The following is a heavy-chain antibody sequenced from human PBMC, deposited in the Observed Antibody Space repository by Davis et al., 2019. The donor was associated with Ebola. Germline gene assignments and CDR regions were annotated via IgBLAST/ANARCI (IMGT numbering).Heavy chain of an antibody. CDR2: IKSDGSSI. D-gene: IGHD1-14*01. V-gene: IGHV3-74*01. J-gene: IGHJ3*02. Sequence: PGGSLRLSCAGSGFTFSGYWMHWVRQAAGKGLVWVSRIKSDGSSISYADSVKGRFTISRDNAENSLYLQMNSLRAEDTAVYYCSVTVAAFDIWGQGTMVTVSS. CDR3: SVTVAAFDI. CDR1: GFTFSGYW.